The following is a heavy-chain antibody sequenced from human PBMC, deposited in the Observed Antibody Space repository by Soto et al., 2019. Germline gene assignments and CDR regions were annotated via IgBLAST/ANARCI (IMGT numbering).Heavy chain of an antibody. J-gene: IGHJ6*03. CDR3: AKGADMLDYYYFMDV. CDR2: ISWHSRSV. V-gene: IGHV3-9*01. CDR1: GFIFDDYA. D-gene: IGHD3-10*02. Sequence: EVQLVESGGDLVQPGGSLRLSCAASGFIFDDYAMHWVRQVPGSGLEWVSGISWHSRSVAYADSVKGRFTISRDSANLYLQMNSLRSEDSALYYCAKGADMLDYYYFMDVWGKGTTVTVSS.